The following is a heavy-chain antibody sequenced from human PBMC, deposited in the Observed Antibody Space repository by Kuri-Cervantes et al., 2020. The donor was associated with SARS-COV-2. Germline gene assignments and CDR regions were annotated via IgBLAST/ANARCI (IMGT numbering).Heavy chain of an antibody. Sequence: ASVKVSCKASGYIFTNYGITWVRQAPGQGLEWLGWISGYSGNANYAQKFQDRVTVTADTSTSTAYLELRSLKSDDTAVYYCARDRRAWNSFGSWGQGTLVTVSS. J-gene: IGHJ4*02. CDR2: ISGYSGNA. CDR1: GYIFTNYG. V-gene: IGHV1-18*01. D-gene: IGHD1-1*01. CDR3: ARDRRAWNSFGS.